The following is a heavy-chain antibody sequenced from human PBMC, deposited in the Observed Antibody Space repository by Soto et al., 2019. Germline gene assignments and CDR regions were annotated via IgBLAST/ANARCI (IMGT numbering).Heavy chain of an antibody. Sequence: ASVKVSCKPSGYTFTDYHIHWVRQAPGQGLEFMGWINANNGGAGSAQQFQGRVTVTRDTSISTVYMELSNLRSDDTAVYYCARVAAGSAGWFDPWGQGTLVTVSS. CDR2: INANNGGA. J-gene: IGHJ5*02. V-gene: IGHV1-2*02. CDR3: ARVAAGSAGWFDP. D-gene: IGHD3-10*01. CDR1: GYTFTDYH.